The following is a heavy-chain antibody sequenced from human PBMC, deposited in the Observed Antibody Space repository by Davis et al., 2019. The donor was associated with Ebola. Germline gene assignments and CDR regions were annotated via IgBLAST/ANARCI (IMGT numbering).Heavy chain of an antibody. Sequence: ASVKVSCKASGYTFTSYAMHWVRQAPGQRLEWMGWINAGNGNTKYSQKFQGRVTITRDTSASTAYMELSSLRSEDTAVYYCARDTCTGGVCPWGYFDYWGQGTLVTVSS. J-gene: IGHJ4*02. CDR3: ARDTCTGGVCPWGYFDY. V-gene: IGHV1-3*01. D-gene: IGHD2-8*02. CDR2: INAGNGNT. CDR1: GYTFTSYA.